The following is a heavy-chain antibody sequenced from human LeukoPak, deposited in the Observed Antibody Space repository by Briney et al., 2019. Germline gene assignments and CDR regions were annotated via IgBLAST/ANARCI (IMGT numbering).Heavy chain of an antibody. V-gene: IGHV5-51*01. CDR3: ARGAPHFDY. J-gene: IGHJ4*02. CDR1: GYTFTTHW. CDR2: IYPGDSDI. Sequence: GESLKISCKGSGYTFTTHWIGWVRQMPGKGLEWMAIIYPGDSDIRYSPSFQGQVSISVDRSINTAYLQWSSLEASDTAMYYCARGAPHFDYWGQGTLVTVSS.